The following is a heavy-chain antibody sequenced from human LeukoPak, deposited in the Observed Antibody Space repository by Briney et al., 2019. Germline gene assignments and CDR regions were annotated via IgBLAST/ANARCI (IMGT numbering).Heavy chain of an antibody. V-gene: IGHV3-9*01. CDR2: IGWNRGSI. Sequence: GGSLRLSCAASGFTFDDYAMHWVRQAPGKGLEWVSGIGWNRGSIGYADSVKGRFTISRDDAKNSLYLQMNSLRAEDTALYYCAKDIGSIAARGFDYWGQGTLVTVSS. CDR1: GFTFDDYA. J-gene: IGHJ4*02. CDR3: AKDIGSIAARGFDY. D-gene: IGHD6-6*01.